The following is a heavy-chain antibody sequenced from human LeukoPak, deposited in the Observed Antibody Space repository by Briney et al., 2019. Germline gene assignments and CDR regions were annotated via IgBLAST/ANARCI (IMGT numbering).Heavy chain of an antibody. J-gene: IGHJ4*02. CDR3: AKDNYGDSPYFDY. V-gene: IGHV3-30-3*01. Sequence: GGSLRLSCAASGFTFSSYAMHWVRQAPGKGLEWVAVISYDGSNKYYADSVKGRFTISRDNSKNTLYLQMNSLRAEDTAVYYCAKDNYGDSPYFDYWGQGTLVTVSS. D-gene: IGHD4-17*01. CDR1: GFTFSSYA. CDR2: ISYDGSNK.